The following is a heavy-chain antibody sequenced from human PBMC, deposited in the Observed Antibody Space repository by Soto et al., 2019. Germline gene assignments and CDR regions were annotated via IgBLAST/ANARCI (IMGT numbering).Heavy chain of an antibody. CDR2: ISSSSSYI. Sequence: GGSLRLSCASSGVPFSSYSMNWVRQAPGKGLEWVSSISSSSSYIYYADSVKGRFTISRDNAKNSLYLQMNSLRAEDTAVYYCARELREEYYGSGSYYDYYYYYMDVWGKGTTVTVSS. J-gene: IGHJ6*03. CDR1: GVPFSSYS. CDR3: ARELREEYYGSGSYYDYYYYYMDV. V-gene: IGHV3-21*01. D-gene: IGHD3-10*01.